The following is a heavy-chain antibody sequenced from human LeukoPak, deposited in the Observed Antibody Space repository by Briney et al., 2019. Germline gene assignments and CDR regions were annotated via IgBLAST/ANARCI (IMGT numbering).Heavy chain of an antibody. V-gene: IGHV3-43*02. CDR1: GFTFSSYA. CDR3: AKDMSPPYSYGFGLSSATPYGMDV. CDR2: ISGDGGST. D-gene: IGHD5-18*01. Sequence: QPGGSLRLSCAASGFTFSSYAMHWVRQAPGKGLEWVSLISGDGGSTYYADSVKGRFTISRDNSKNSLYLQMNSLRTEDTALYYCAKDMSPPYSYGFGLSSATPYGMDVWGQGTTVTVSS. J-gene: IGHJ6*02.